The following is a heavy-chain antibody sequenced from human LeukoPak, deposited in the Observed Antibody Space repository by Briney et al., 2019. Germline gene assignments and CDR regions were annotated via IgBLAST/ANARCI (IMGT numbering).Heavy chain of an antibody. D-gene: IGHD6-19*01. CDR3: AKPRGPGIAVAGGYFDY. CDR1: GFTFSSYA. CDR2: ISGSGGST. Sequence: PGGSLRLSCAASGFTFSSYAMSWVRQAPGKGLEWVSAISGSGGSTYYADSVKGRFTISRDNSKNTLYLQMNSLRPEDTALYYCAKPRGPGIAVAGGYFDYWGQGTLVTVSS. V-gene: IGHV3-23*01. J-gene: IGHJ4*02.